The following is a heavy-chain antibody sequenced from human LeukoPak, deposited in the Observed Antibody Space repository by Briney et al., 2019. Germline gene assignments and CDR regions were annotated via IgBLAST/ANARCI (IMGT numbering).Heavy chain of an antibody. CDR3: ARAQDSSVSLRL. CDR1: GGSFSGYY. Sequence: PSETLSLTCAAYGGSFSGYYWSWIRQPPGKGLEWIGEINHSGSTNYNPSLKSRVTISVDTSKNQISLKLRSVTAADTAVYYCARAQDSSVSLRLWGQGTLVTVSS. D-gene: IGHD3-22*01. CDR2: INHSGST. V-gene: IGHV4-34*01. J-gene: IGHJ4*02.